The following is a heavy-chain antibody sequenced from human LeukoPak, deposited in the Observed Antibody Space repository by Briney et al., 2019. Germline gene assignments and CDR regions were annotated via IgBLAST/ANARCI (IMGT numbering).Heavy chain of an antibody. V-gene: IGHV3-23*01. D-gene: IGHD2-2*01. CDR3: ARSGYQLLYDYYYGMDV. CDR1: GFTFSSYA. J-gene: IGHJ6*02. Sequence: PGGSLRLSCAASGFTFSSYAMSWVRQAPGKGLEWVSAISGSGGSTYYADSVKGRFTISRDNAKNSLYLQMNSLRDEDTAVYYCARSGYQLLYDYYYGMDVWGQGTTVTVSS. CDR2: ISGSGGST.